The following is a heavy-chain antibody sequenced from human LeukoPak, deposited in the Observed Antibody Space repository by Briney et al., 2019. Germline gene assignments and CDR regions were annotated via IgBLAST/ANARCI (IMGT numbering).Heavy chain of an antibody. V-gene: IGHV3-23*01. D-gene: IGHD3-10*02. Sequence: GGSLRLSCAASGFTFSSYAMTWVRHAPGKGLEGVSLISGSGGSTYYADSVKGRFTISRDNSKNTLYLQMNSLRADDTAVYYCAKALRNYVSYWSFDLWGRGTLVTVSS. J-gene: IGHJ2*01. CDR1: GFTFSSYA. CDR2: ISGSGGST. CDR3: AKALRNYVSYWSFDL.